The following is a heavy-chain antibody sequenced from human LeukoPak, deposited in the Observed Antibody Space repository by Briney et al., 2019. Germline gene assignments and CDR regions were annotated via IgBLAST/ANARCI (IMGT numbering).Heavy chain of an antibody. V-gene: IGHV3-74*01. CDR1: GFTFKLYW. J-gene: IGHJ5*02. CDR3: VRGGPSTWS. CDR2: INDDGSDT. Sequence: PGGSLRLSCAASGFTFKLYWMHWVRQVPGKRPVWVSRINDDGSDTIYADSVRGRFTISRDDAKNTVYLQTNNLRAEDTAVYYCVRGGPSTWSWGQGTLVTVSS. D-gene: IGHD2-15*01.